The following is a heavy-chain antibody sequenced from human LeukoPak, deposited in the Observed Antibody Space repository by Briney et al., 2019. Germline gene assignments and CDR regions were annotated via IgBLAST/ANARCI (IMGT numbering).Heavy chain of an antibody. CDR3: AKRGVVIRVILVGFHKEAYYFDS. V-gene: IGHV3-23*01. D-gene: IGHD3-10*01. CDR1: GNTLSNYG. Sequence: GGSLRLSCAVSGNTLSNYGMSWVRQAPGKGLEWVAGLSGSGGGTNYADSVKGRFTISRDNAKNTLYLQMNSLRAEDTAVYFCAKRGVVIRVILVGFHKEAYYFDSWGQGALVTVSS. J-gene: IGHJ4*02. CDR2: LSGSGGGT.